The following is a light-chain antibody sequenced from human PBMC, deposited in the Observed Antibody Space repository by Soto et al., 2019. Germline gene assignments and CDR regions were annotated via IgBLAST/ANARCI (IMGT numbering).Light chain of an antibody. CDR2: GAS. Sequence: EIVLTQSPGTLSLSPGERATLSCRASQSVSSSYLAWYQQKPGQAPRLLIYGASSRATGIPDRFSGSGSGTDFTLTISRLEPEDFAVYYCQQYGSSPPNTLGQGTKLELK. J-gene: IGKJ2*01. V-gene: IGKV3-20*01. CDR3: QQYGSSPPNT. CDR1: QSVSSSY.